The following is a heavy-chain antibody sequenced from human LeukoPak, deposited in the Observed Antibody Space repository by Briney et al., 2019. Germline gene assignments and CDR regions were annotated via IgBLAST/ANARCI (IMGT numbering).Heavy chain of an antibody. CDR3: ARGEWIQLGSVYQDY. Sequence: ASVKVSCKASGYTFTSYDINWVRQATGQGLEWMGWMNPNGGNTGYAQKLQGRVTMTRDTSISTAYMELSRLRSDDTAVYYCARGEWIQLGSVYQDYWGQGTLVTVSS. D-gene: IGHD5-18*01. CDR2: MNPNGGNT. J-gene: IGHJ4*02. V-gene: IGHV1-8*01. CDR1: GYTFTSYD.